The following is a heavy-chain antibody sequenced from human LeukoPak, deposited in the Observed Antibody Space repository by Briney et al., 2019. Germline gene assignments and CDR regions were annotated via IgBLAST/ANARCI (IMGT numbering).Heavy chain of an antibody. V-gene: IGHV3-30*18. D-gene: IGHD5-24*01. J-gene: IGHJ4*02. CDR1: GFTFSSYG. CDR3: AKLATILYYFDY. Sequence: PGGSLRLSCAASGFTFSSYGMHWVRQAPGKGLEWVAVISYDGSNKYYADSVKGRFTISRDNSKNTLYLQMNSLRAEDTAVYYCAKLATILYYFDYWGQGTLVTVSS. CDR2: ISYDGSNK.